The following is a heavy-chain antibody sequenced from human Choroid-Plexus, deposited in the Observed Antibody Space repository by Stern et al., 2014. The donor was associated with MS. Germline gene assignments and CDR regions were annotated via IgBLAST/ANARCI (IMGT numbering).Heavy chain of an antibody. V-gene: IGHV3-30*18. J-gene: IGHJ5*02. Sequence: MQLVESGGGVVQPGRPLRLSCVASGFTFGSCAMHWVRQAPGKGLEWVAGVSYDGSNKYYADSVKGRFTISRDNSQNTLYTQMSSLRPEDTAVYYCAKDRQYLTYFFDHWGQGSLVTVSS. D-gene: IGHD2/OR15-2a*01. CDR3: AKDRQYLTYFFDH. CDR1: GFTFGSCA. CDR2: VSYDGSNK.